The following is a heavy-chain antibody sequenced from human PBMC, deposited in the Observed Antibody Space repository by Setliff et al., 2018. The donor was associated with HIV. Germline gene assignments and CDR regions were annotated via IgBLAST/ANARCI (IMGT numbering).Heavy chain of an antibody. CDR2: ISHSGNT. CDR1: GDSISRSRYY. V-gene: IGHV4-39*07. J-gene: IGHJ3*01. CDR3: ARAPPGIQNDAFDV. Sequence: SETLSLTCVVSGDSISRSRYYWGWIRQPPGKGLEWIASISHSGNTYYNPSLKSRVTISVDTSKNQFSLRLTSVTAADTAVYYCARAPPGIQNDAFDVWGQGTMVTVSS.